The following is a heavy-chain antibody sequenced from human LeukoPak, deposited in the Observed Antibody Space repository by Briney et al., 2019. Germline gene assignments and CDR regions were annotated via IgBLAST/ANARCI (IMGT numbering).Heavy chain of an antibody. D-gene: IGHD3-16*01. V-gene: IGHV1-69*06. CDR2: IIPIFGTA. CDR1: GGTFSSYA. J-gene: IGHJ6*03. Sequence: VASVKVSCKASGGTFSSYAISGVRQAPGQGVEWMGGIIPIFGTANYAQKFQGRVTITADKSTSTAYMELSSLRSEDTAVYYCARDYTLTYYYNYMDVWGKGTTVAVSS. CDR3: ARDYTLTYYYNYMDV.